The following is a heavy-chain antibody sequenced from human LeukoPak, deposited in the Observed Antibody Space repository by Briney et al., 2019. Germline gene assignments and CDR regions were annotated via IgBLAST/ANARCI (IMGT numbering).Heavy chain of an antibody. CDR1: GGSISGYY. Sequence: SETLSLTCTVSGGSISGYYWTWIRQPPGKGLEWIGYTYYGGSTNYHPSLKSRVTLSVDTSKKQFSLKLSSVTAADTAVYYCARGLLVGNTGYYFDYWGQGTLVTVSS. CDR2: TYYGGST. J-gene: IGHJ4*02. CDR3: ARGLLVGNTGYYFDY. V-gene: IGHV4-59*01. D-gene: IGHD1-26*01.